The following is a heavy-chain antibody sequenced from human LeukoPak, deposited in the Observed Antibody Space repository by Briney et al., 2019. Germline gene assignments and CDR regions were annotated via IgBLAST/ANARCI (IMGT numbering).Heavy chain of an antibody. V-gene: IGHV3-23*01. J-gene: IGHJ4*02. D-gene: IGHD3-10*01. CDR1: GFTFSRYA. Sequence: GGSLRLSCGASGFTFSRYAMSWVRQAPGKGLQWVSEIGGSGGAIYYADSVKGRFTISRDNSKNTLYLQMNSLRAEDTAVYYCAYYYGSGSYYSLFDYWGQGTLVTVSS. CDR2: IGGSGGAI. CDR3: AYYYGSGSYYSLFDY.